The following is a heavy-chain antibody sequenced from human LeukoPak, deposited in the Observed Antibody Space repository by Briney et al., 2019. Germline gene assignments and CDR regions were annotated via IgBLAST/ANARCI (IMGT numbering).Heavy chain of an antibody. CDR1: GFTFDDYG. CDR3: ARDGYGGAAFDYYYYMDV. J-gene: IGHJ6*03. CDR2: INWNGGST. V-gene: IGHV3-20*04. Sequence: PGGSLRLSCAASGFTFDDYGMSWVRQAPGKGLEWVSGINWNGGSTGYADSVKGRFTISRDNAKNSLYLQMNSLRAEDTAVYYCARDGYGGAAFDYYYYMDVWGKGTTVTVSS. D-gene: IGHD5-18*01.